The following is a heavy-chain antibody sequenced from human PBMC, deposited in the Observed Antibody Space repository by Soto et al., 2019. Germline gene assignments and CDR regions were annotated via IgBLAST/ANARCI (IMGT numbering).Heavy chain of an antibody. J-gene: IGHJ4*02. V-gene: IGHV4-31*03. CDR1: GGSISSGGYY. CDR2: IYYSGST. CDR3: ASGDYVIGAIDY. Sequence: QVQLQEWGPGLVKPSQTLSLTCTVSGGSISSGGYYWSWIRQHPGKGLEWIGYIYYSGSTYYNPSLKSRVTISVDTSKNQFSLKLSSVTDADTAVYYCASGDYVIGAIDYWGQGTLVTVSS. D-gene: IGHD4-17*01.